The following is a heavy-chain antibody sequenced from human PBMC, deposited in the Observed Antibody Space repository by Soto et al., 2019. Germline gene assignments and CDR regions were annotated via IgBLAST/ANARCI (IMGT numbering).Heavy chain of an antibody. J-gene: IGHJ4*02. D-gene: IGHD1-26*01. CDR3: ARWYSGSYLIFDY. CDR1: GGSISSYY. CDR2: IYYSGST. V-gene: IGHV4-59*01. Sequence: PSETLSLTCTVSGGSISSYYWSWIRQPPGKGLEWIGYIYYSGSTNYNPSLKSRVTISVDTSKNQFSLKLSSVTAADTAVYYCARWYSGSYLIFDYWGQGTLVTVSS.